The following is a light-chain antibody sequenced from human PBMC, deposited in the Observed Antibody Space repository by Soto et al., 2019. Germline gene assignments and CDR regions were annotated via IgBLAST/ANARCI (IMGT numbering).Light chain of an antibody. V-gene: IGLV2-14*01. CDR3: GSYTGSIYV. CDR1: SSDVGGYKF. J-gene: IGLJ1*01. Sequence: QSVLTQPASVSGSPGQSITISCTGTSSDVGGYKFVFWYQQHPGKAPKLMIYEVSNRPSGVSSRFSGSKSGNTASLTISGLQAEDEADYYCGSYTGSIYVFGTGTKVTVL. CDR2: EVS.